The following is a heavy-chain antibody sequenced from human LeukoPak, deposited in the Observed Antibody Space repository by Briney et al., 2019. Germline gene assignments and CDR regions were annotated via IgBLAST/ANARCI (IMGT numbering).Heavy chain of an antibody. Sequence: GGSLRLSCAASGFTFSTYWMSWVRQAPGKGLEWVASIKQDGTEKYYVDSAKGRFTISRDNAKNSLYLQMNSLRAEDTAVYYCARDRRLAAAGVFFDYWGQGTLVTVSS. CDR2: IKQDGTEK. CDR1: GFTFSTYW. CDR3: ARDRRLAAAGVFFDY. J-gene: IGHJ4*02. V-gene: IGHV3-7*03. D-gene: IGHD6-13*01.